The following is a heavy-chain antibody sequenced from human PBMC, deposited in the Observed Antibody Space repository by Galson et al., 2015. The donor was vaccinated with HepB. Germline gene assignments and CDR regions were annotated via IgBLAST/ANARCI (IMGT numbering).Heavy chain of an antibody. J-gene: IGHJ6*02. V-gene: IGHV3-7*03. CDR3: ARDSSSWYYYYGMDV. Sequence: SLRLSCAASGFMFSSYWMTWVRQAPGKGLEWVANIKQDGSEKYYVDSLKGRFTISRDNAKNSLYLQMNSLRAEDTAVYYCARDSSSWYYYYGMDVWGQGTTVTVSS. CDR1: GFMFSSYW. CDR2: IKQDGSEK. D-gene: IGHD6-13*01.